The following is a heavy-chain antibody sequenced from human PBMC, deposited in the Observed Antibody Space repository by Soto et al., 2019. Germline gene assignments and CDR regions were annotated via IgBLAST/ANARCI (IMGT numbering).Heavy chain of an antibody. D-gene: IGHD3-16*02. CDR2: IWYDGSNK. CDR3: ARDMAYDYVWGSYRYTPEGRYYFDY. CDR1: GFTFSSYG. Sequence: QVQLVESGGGVVQPGRSLRLSCAASGFTFSSYGMHWVRQAPGKGLEWVAVIWYDGSNKYYADSVKGRFTISRDNSKNTLYLQMNSLRAEDTAVYYSARDMAYDYVWGSYRYTPEGRYYFDYWGQGTLVTVSS. V-gene: IGHV3-33*01. J-gene: IGHJ4*02.